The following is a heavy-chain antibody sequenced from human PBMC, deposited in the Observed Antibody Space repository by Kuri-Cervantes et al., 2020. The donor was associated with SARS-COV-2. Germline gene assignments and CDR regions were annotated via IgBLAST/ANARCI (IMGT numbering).Heavy chain of an antibody. J-gene: IGHJ6*03. CDR1: GFTLSRYT. Sequence: GESLKISCAASGFTLSRYTMNWVRQAPGKALEWVSSISGSGSYIYYADSVKGRFTISRDNAKNSLYLQMNSLRAEDTAVYYCARGGILGYYYYYMDVWGKGTTVTVSS. CDR3: ARGGILGYYYYYMDV. V-gene: IGHV3-21*01. CDR2: ISGSGSYI.